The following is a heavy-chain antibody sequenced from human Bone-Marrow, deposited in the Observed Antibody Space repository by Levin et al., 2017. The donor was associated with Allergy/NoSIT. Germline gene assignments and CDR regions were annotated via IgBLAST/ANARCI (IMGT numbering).Heavy chain of an antibody. CDR2: ITWNRGKK. D-gene: IGHD5-24*01. J-gene: IGHJ4*02. V-gene: IGHV3-9*01. CDR3: AKDISGDGSNFDH. CDR1: GFNVDDYA. Sequence: GGSLRLSCAVPGFNVDDYAMHWVRQAPGKGLEWVSGITWNRGKKDYADSVKGRSTISRDNAKNSLYLQMNSLRTEDTALYYCAKDISGDGSNFDHCGQGTLVTVSS.